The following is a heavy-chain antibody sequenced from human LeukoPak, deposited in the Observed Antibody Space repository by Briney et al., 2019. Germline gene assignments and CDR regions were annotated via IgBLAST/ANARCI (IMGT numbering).Heavy chain of an antibody. J-gene: IGHJ4*02. D-gene: IGHD3-22*01. CDR2: ISGNGGST. CDR1: RFTFSSYA. V-gene: IGHV3-23*01. Sequence: GGSLRLSCAASRFTFSSYAMSWVRQAPGKGLEWVSAISGNGGSTHYADSVKGRFTISRDNSKNTLYLQMNSLRAEDTAVYYCAKSSYYDSSGYYREYYFDYWGQGTLVTVSS. CDR3: AKSSYYDSSGYYREYYFDY.